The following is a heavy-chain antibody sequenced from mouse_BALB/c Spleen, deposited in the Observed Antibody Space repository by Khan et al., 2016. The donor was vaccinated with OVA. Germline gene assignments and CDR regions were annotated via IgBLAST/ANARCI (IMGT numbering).Heavy chain of an antibody. J-gene: IGHJ3*01. CDR1: GFTFSSFV. CDR2: ISSAATYT. CDR3: ANGNYGWFAY. V-gene: IGHV5-9-3*01. D-gene: IGHD2-1*01. Sequence: ELVESGGVLLEPGGSLKLSCAASGFTFSSFVMSWVRQTPEKRLEWVATISSAATYTYFPDSVKGRFTISRDNAQNTLYLQMNSMRYDDTAIYYCANGNYGWFAYWGQGTLVTVST.